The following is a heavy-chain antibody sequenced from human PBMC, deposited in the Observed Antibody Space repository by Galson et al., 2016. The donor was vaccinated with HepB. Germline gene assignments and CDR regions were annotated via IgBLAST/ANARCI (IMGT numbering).Heavy chain of an antibody. Sequence: SLRLSCAASGFTFSSYWMTWVRQAPGKGLERVANIKQDGSEEYYVDSVKGRFTISRDNAENSLYLQMNSLRPEDTAVYYCATAVRGSPFDSWGQGTLVTVSS. D-gene: IGHD3-10*01. J-gene: IGHJ4*02. CDR1: GFTFSSYW. V-gene: IGHV3-7*02. CDR2: IKQDGSEE. CDR3: ATAVRGSPFDS.